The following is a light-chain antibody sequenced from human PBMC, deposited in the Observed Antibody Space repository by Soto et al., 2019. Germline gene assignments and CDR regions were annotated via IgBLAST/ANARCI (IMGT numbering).Light chain of an antibody. CDR2: GAY. V-gene: IGKV3-20*01. Sequence: EIVLTQSPGTLSLSPGERATLSCRASQSVSTNYLAWYQQKPGLAPRLLIYGAYSRATGIPDRFSGSGSGTDFTLTINRLEPEYFAVYYCQQYDSSPAFGGGTKVEIK. CDR3: QQYDSSPA. J-gene: IGKJ4*01. CDR1: QSVSTNY.